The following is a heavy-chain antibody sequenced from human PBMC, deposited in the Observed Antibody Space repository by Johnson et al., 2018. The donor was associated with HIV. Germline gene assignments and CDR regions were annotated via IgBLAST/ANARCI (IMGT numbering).Heavy chain of an antibody. V-gene: IGHV3-30*04. Sequence: QVQLVESGGGLIQPGTSLRLSCAASGFTFSSYAMHWVRQAPGKGLEWVAIISYDGSNKYYADSVKGRFTIYRDNFKYTLYLQMNGLRPEDTAVYYCAKADPWRRALDIWGQGTVVTVSS. CDR3: AKADPWRRALDI. D-gene: IGHD1-1*01. J-gene: IGHJ3*02. CDR1: GFTFSSYA. CDR2: ISYDGSNK.